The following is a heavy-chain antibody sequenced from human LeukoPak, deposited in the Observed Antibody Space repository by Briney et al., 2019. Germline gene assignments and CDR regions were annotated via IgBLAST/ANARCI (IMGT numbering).Heavy chain of an antibody. V-gene: IGHV3-48*04. Sequence: PGGSLRLSCAASGFTFSSYGMTWVRQAPGKGLEWVSYISSSSSTIYHADSVKGRFTISRDNAKNSLYLQMNSLRAEDTAVYYWGRVGGSRAFDIWGQGTMVTVS. CDR2: ISSSSSTI. CDR1: GFTFSSYG. J-gene: IGHJ3*02. D-gene: IGHD5-12*01. CDR3: GRVGGSRAFDI.